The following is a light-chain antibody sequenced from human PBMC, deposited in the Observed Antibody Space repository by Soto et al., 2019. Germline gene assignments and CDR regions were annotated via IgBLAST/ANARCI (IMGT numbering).Light chain of an antibody. CDR1: QSVSSY. V-gene: IGKV3-20*01. J-gene: IGKJ1*01. CDR2: GAS. Sequence: EIVLTQSPGSLSLSPGERATLSCRASQSVSSYLAWYQQKPGQAPRLLISGASSRATGFPDRFSGRGAGTDFSLTISRLEPEDSAVYYCQQYSSPPRTFGQGTKVDIK. CDR3: QQYSSPPRT.